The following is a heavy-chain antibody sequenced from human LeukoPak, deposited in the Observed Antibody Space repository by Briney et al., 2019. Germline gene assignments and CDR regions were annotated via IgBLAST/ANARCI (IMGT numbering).Heavy chain of an antibody. Sequence: ASVKVSCKASGGTFSSYAISWVRQAPGQGLEWMGGIIPIFGTANYAQKFQGRVTITADESTSTAYMELSSLRSEDTAAYYCARDQRPSSSFDYWGQGTLVTVSS. CDR2: IIPIFGTA. D-gene: IGHD2-2*01. CDR1: GGTFSSYA. CDR3: ARDQRPSSSFDY. J-gene: IGHJ4*02. V-gene: IGHV1-69*13.